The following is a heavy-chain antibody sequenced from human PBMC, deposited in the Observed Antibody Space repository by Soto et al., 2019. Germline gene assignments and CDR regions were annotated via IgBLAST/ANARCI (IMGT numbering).Heavy chain of an antibody. CDR2: VRSYNGNT. D-gene: IGHD3-10*01. V-gene: IGHV1-18*01. CDR1: GYTFTDHG. CDR3: AREVEGSYSPADF. Sequence: VQLVQSGPEVKKPGASVTVSCKTSGYTFTDHGIDWVRQAPGQGLEWVGWVRSYNGNTNYAYNLKDRVIMTTDASTSTAYMELRGLRSDDTAVYYCAREVEGSYSPADFWGQGTPVTVSS. J-gene: IGHJ4*02.